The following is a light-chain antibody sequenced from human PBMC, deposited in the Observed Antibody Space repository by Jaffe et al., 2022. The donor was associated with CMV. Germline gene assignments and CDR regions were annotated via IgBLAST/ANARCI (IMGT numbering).Light chain of an antibody. Sequence: DIHMTQSPSSVSASVGDRVTISCRASQDISVWLAWYQQKPGKAPKLLIYGASTLHSGVPSRFSGSGSGTDFTLTISSLQPEDFATYYCQQANSFPPATFGGGTKVEIK. J-gene: IGKJ4*01. CDR1: QDISVW. V-gene: IGKV1-12*01. CDR2: GAS. CDR3: QQANSFPPAT.